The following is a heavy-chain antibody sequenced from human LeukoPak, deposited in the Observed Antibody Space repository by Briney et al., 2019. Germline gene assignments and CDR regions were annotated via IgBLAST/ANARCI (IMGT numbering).Heavy chain of an antibody. CDR3: AKGGPPYGDYVYFDY. J-gene: IGHJ4*02. V-gene: IGHV3-23*01. CDR2: ISGSGGIT. Sequence: GGSLRLTCAASGFTFNTYAMTWVRQAPGKGLEWVSGISGSGGITYYADSVKGRFTISRDNSKSTLYLQMNSLRAEDTALYYCAKGGPPYGDYVYFDYWGQRTLVTVSS. D-gene: IGHD4-17*01. CDR1: GFTFNTYA.